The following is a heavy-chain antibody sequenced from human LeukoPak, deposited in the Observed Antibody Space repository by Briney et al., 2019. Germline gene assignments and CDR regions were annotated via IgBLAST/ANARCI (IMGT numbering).Heavy chain of an antibody. CDR3: ARNALYVSNPVYTWFDP. D-gene: IGHD2-15*01. J-gene: IGHJ5*02. CDR1: GGSITTYY. CDR2: IYANGNT. V-gene: IGHV4-4*07. Sequence: PSETLSLTCSVSGGSITTYYWSWIRQPAGQGLEYIGRIYANGNTNYNPSLKSRVTISIDTSKKQLSLQLSSVTAADTAVYYCARNALYVSNPVYTWFDPWGQGTLVTVSS.